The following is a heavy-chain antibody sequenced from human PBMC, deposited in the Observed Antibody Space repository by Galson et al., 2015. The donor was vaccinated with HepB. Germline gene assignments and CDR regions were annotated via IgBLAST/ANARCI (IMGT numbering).Heavy chain of an antibody. D-gene: IGHD1-26*01. CDR1: GFTFSSYA. CDR2: ITGSGRST. J-gene: IGHJ6*02. CDR3: AKDFLSALAGEVGATGGMDV. V-gene: IGHV3-23*01. Sequence: SLRLSCAAFGFTFSSYAMSWVRQTPGKGLEWVSTITGSGRSTYYADSVKGRFTISRDNSKNTLYLQMNSLRAEDTAVYYCAKDFLSALAGEVGATGGMDVWGQGTTVTVSS.